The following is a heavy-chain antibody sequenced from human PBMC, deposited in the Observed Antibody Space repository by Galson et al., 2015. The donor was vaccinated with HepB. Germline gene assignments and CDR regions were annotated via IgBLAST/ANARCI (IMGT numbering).Heavy chain of an antibody. V-gene: IGHV5-51*01. J-gene: IGHJ4*02. CDR2: IYPGDSDT. Sequence: QSGAEVKKPGESLKISYKGSGYSFTSYWIGWVRQMPGKGLEWMGIIYPGDSDTRYSPSFQGQVTISADKSISTAYLQWSSLKASDTAMYYCARHVSWEYSSGWYLGYWGQGTLVTVSS. D-gene: IGHD6-19*01. CDR1: GYSFTSYW. CDR3: ARHVSWEYSSGWYLGY.